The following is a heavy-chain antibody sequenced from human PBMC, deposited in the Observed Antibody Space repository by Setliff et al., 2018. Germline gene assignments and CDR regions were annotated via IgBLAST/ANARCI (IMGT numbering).Heavy chain of an antibody. CDR2: IYTNGAT. J-gene: IGHJ6*02. CDR1: GASLSSGSYY. CDR3: AKEYVVISFVRNTHQHYGMDV. Sequence: PSETLSLTCSVSGASLSSGSYYWSWIRQSAGKGPGWIGHIYTNGATNYSPSLKSRVSISADTSKNVLYLRLTSVTAADTAVYYCAKEYVVISFVRNTHQHYGMDVWGQGTTVTVSS. V-gene: IGHV4-61*09. D-gene: IGHD2-21*01.